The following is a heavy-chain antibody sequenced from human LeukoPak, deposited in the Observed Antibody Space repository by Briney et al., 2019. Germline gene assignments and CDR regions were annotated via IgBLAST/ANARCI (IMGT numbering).Heavy chain of an antibody. V-gene: IGHV3-33*06. CDR1: GFTFSSYG. CDR3: AKGSSLNILEYFDY. D-gene: IGHD1-1*01. CDR2: IWYDGINK. Sequence: QPGGSLRLSCAASGFTFSSYGMHWVRQAPGKGLEWVAVIWYDGINKYYVDSVKGRFTISRDNSKNTLYLQMNSLRAEDTAVYYCAKGSSLNILEYFDYWGQGTLVTVSS. J-gene: IGHJ4*02.